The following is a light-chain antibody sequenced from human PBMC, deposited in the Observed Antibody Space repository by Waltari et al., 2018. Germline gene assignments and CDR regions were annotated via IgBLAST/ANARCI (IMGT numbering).Light chain of an antibody. Sequence: EIVLTQSPGSLSLSPGEGATLSSRTSQTIRTTYLAWYQQKPGQAPTLLIYGTFSRATGIPDRFTGSGSGTDFSLTISSLEPEDFATYYCQQYDISPLTFGGGTKVEIK. J-gene: IGKJ4*01. CDR1: QTIRTTY. V-gene: IGKV3-20*01. CDR2: GTF. CDR3: QQYDISPLT.